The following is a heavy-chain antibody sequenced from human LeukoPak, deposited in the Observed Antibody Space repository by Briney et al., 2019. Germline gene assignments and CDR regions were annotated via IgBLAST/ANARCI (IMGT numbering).Heavy chain of an antibody. CDR3: ARRGRYSSRYNWFDP. CDR2: INHSGST. Sequence: GSLRLSCAASGFSFSAYSMNWVRQAPGKGLEWIGEINHSGSTNYNPSLKSRVTISVDTSKNQFSLKLSSVTAADTAVYYCARRGRYSSRYNWFDPWGQGTLVTVSS. CDR1: GFSFSAYS. D-gene: IGHD6-13*01. V-gene: IGHV4-34*01. J-gene: IGHJ5*02.